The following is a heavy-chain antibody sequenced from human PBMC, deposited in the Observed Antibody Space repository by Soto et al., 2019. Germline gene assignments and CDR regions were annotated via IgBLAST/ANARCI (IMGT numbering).Heavy chain of an antibody. CDR2: ISAYNGNT. CDR3: ARDYVRIAVAGTTAFDI. V-gene: IGHV1-18*01. Sequence: QVQLVQSGAEVKKPGASVKVSCKASGYTFTSYGISWVRQAPGQGLEWMGWISAYNGNTNYAQKLQGRVTMTTDTSTSTAYMELRSLRSDDTAVYYCARDYVRIAVAGTTAFDIWGQGTMDTVSS. D-gene: IGHD6-19*01. CDR1: GYTFTSYG. J-gene: IGHJ3*02.